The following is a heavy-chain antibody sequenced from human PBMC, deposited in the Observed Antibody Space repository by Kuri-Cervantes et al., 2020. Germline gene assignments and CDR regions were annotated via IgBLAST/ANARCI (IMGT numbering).Heavy chain of an antibody. J-gene: IGHJ3*02. CDR2: ISYDGGSHK. CDR1: GFTFSSYS. CDR3: ARVYSSGWLSENDAFDI. Sequence: GGSLRLSCTSSGFTFSSYSMHWVRQAPGKGLEWVAVISYDGGSHKYYTDSVQGRFTISRDNSENTLYLQMNSLRSEDTAVYYCARVYSSGWLSENDAFDIWGQGTMVTVSS. D-gene: IGHD6-19*01. V-gene: IGHV3-30-3*01.